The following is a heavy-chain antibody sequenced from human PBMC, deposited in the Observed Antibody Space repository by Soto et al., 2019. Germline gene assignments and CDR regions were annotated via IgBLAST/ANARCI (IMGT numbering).Heavy chain of an antibody. Sequence: QVQLVQSGAEVKKPGASVKVSCKASGYTFTSYDINWVRQATGQGLEWMGWMNPNSGTTAYAQKFQGRATTTTSTCISTAYMELRTLRSEGMAVYYCAGETAMGPLAGFARWGQGPLVPVSS. V-gene: IGHV1-8*01. CDR1: GYTFTSYD. CDR2: MNPNSGTT. J-gene: IGHJ5*02. CDR3: AGETAMGPLAGFAR. D-gene: IGHD5-18*01.